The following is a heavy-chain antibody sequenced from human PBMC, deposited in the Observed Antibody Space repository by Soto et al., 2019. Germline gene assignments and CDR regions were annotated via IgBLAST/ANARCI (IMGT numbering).Heavy chain of an antibody. CDR2: IDYSGST. J-gene: IGHJ6*03. CDR3: ARDTVTSGRYYYMDA. D-gene: IGHD4-4*01. Sequence: TSATLSLTCTVSGASISRGGYYWCWIRQPPGKGLVWIGYIDYSGSTYYNPSLRSRVTISVDTSKNQFSLKVSSVTAADTAVYSCARDTVTSGRYYYMDAWGKGTTVTVS. V-gene: IGHV4-30-4*02. CDR1: GASISRGGYY.